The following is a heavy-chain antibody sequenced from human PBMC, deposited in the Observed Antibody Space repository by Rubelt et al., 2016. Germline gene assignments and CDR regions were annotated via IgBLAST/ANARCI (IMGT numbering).Heavy chain of an antibody. D-gene: IGHD5-12*01. CDR1: GYTFTSYY. Sequence: QVQLVQSGAEVKKPGASVKVSCKASGYTFTSYYMHWVRQAPGQGLEWMGIINTSSGSKSYAQKFQGGVPMTRDTSTSTVYMELSSLRAEDTAVYYCAKVLYGGYVTYWYFDLWGRGTLVTVSS. V-gene: IGHV1-46*01. J-gene: IGHJ2*01. CDR3: AKVLYGGYVTYWYFDL. CDR2: INTSSGSK.